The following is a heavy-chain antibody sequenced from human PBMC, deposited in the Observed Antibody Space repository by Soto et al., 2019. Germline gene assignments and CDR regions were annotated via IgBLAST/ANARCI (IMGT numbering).Heavy chain of an antibody. V-gene: IGHV1-2*04. Sequence: ASVKVSCKASGYTFTGYYMHWVRQAPGQGLEWMGWINPNSGGTNYAQKFQGWVTMTRDTSISTAYMELSRLRSDDTAVYYCARETAMVHYYYGMDVWGQGTTVTVPS. CDR1: GYTFTGYY. CDR3: ARETAMVHYYYGMDV. D-gene: IGHD5-18*01. J-gene: IGHJ6*02. CDR2: INPNSGGT.